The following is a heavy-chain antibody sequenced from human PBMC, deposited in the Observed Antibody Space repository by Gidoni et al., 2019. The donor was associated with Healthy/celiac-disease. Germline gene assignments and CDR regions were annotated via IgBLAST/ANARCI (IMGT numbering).Heavy chain of an antibody. J-gene: IGHJ6*02. CDR1: GSTFTGYH. D-gene: IGHD1-7*01. CDR3: ARDMGETGTTPFDYYYGMDV. Sequence: QVQLVQSGAEVKKPGASVKVSCKASGSTFTGYHMHWVRQAPGQGLEWMGWINPNSGGTNYAQKVQGRVTMTRDTSISTAYMELSRLRSDDTAVYYCARDMGETGTTPFDYYYGMDVWGQGTTVTVSS. V-gene: IGHV1-2*02. CDR2: INPNSGGT.